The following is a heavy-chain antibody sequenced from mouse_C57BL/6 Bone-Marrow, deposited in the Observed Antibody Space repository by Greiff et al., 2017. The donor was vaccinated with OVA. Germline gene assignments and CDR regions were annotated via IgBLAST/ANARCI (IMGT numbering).Heavy chain of an antibody. CDR1: GFTFSSYG. Sequence: VQLKESGGDLVKPGGSLKLSCAASGFTFSSYGMSWVRQTPDKRLEWVATISSGGSYTYYPDSVKGRFTISRDNAKNTLYLQMSSLKSEYTAMYYCARSFITTVVAPNYWGQGTTLTVSS. D-gene: IGHD1-1*01. CDR2: ISSGGSYT. CDR3: ARSFITTVVAPNY. V-gene: IGHV5-6*01. J-gene: IGHJ2*01.